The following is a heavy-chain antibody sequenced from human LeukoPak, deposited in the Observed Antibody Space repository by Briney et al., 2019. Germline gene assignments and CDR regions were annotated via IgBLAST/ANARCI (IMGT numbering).Heavy chain of an antibody. CDR1: GFSFSGYT. V-gene: IGHV3-23*01. D-gene: IGHD3-16*01. J-gene: IGHJ4*02. Sequence: GGSLRLSCVASGFSFSGYTVNWVRQAPGKGLEWVSAISGSGGSTYYADSVKGRFTISRDNSKNKVYLQMNSLRAEDTAVYYCAKGPDDYVWGGYPAYYFDYWGQGTLVTVSS. CDR3: AKGPDDYVWGGYPAYYFDY. CDR2: ISGSGGST.